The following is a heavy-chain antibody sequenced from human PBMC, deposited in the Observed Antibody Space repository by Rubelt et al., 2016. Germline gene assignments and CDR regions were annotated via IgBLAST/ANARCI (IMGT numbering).Heavy chain of an antibody. Sequence: QVQLQQWGAGLLKPSETLSLTCAVYGGSFSGYYWGWVRQPPGKGLEWIGSIYYNGNTYYNPSLKSRVTISVDTSKSQFSLKRSSVTSADTATYYCARDSLTQLKGVPLDSWGQGTPVSVSS. V-gene: IGHV4-34*01. CDR3: ARDSLTQLKGVPLDS. CDR2: IYYNGNT. D-gene: IGHD1-1*01. CDR1: GGSFSGYY. J-gene: IGHJ4*02.